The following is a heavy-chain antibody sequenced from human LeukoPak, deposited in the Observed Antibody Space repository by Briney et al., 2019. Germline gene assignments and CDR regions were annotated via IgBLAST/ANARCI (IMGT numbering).Heavy chain of an antibody. CDR2: IYSCGST. D-gene: IGHD3-10*01. CDR3: AKGPARGVLHYYGSGSYYDY. Sequence: PGGSLRLSCAASGFSVSCNSINWVRQAPGKGLEWVSLIYSCGSTYYADSVKGRFTISRDNSMNTLYLQMNSLRAEDTAVYYCAKGPARGVLHYYGSGSYYDYWGQGTLVTVSS. V-gene: IGHV3-66*01. J-gene: IGHJ4*02. CDR1: GFSVSCNS.